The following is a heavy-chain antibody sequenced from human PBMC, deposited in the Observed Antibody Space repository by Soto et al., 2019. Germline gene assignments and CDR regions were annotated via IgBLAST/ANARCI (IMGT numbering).Heavy chain of an antibody. Sequence: QVQLVQSGAEVKKPASSMKVSCKASAGTFNSYDINWVRQAPGQGLEWMGGIIPIVETPKYAQKYQGRVTLTADESTNTVYMQLSSLRSEDTAMYYCARLSRPNYYDTSGFFTDNWFDPWGQGTLVTVSS. CDR1: AGTFNSYD. J-gene: IGHJ5*02. CDR2: IIPIVETP. CDR3: ARLSRPNYYDTSGFFTDNWFDP. D-gene: IGHD3-22*01. V-gene: IGHV1-69*01.